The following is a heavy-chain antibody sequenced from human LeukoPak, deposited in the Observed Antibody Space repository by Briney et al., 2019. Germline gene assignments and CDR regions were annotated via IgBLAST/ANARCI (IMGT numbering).Heavy chain of an antibody. J-gene: IGHJ4*02. CDR3: ARDRGYSYGSYFDY. V-gene: IGHV1-69*13. CDR2: IIPIFGTA. CDR1: GGTFSSYA. D-gene: IGHD5-18*01. Sequence: SVKVSCKASGGTFSSYAISWVRQAPGQGLEWMGGIIPIFGTANYAQKFQGRVTITADESTSTAYMKLSSLRSEDTAVYYCARDRGYSYGSYFDYWGQGTLVTVSS.